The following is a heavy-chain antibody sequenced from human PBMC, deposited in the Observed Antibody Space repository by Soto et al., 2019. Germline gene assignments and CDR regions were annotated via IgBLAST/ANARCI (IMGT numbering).Heavy chain of an antibody. Sequence: QVQLVESGGGVVQPGRSLRLSCEASGFAIRSNAIHWVRQAPGKGLEWVAVISFEGSYKYYADSVKGRFTVSRDNSKNTVSLQMDSLTGEDSALYYSVRAAGIAAAGSSQGVLWGQGTLVTVSS. CDR3: VRAAGIAAAGSSQGVL. J-gene: IGHJ4*02. D-gene: IGHD6-13*01. V-gene: IGHV3-30*04. CDR1: GFAIRSNA. CDR2: ISFEGSYK.